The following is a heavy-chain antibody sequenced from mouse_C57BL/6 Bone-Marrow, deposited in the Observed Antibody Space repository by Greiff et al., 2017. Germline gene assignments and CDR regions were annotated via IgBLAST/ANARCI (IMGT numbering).Heavy chain of an antibody. J-gene: IGHJ1*03. V-gene: IGHV14-4*01. CDR3: TTGLLYYDYDESRYFDV. Sequence: VQLQQSGAELVRPGASVKLSCTASGFNIKDDYMHWVKQRPEQGLEWIGWIDPENGDTEYASKFQGKATITADTSSNTAYLQLSSLTSEDTAVYYCTTGLLYYDYDESRYFDVWGTGTTVTVSS. D-gene: IGHD2-4*01. CDR1: GFNIKDDY. CDR2: IDPENGDT.